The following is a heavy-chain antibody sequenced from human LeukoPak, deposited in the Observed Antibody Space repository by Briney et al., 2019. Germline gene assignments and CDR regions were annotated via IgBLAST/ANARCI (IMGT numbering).Heavy chain of an antibody. V-gene: IGHV1-46*01. CDR1: GYTFLNYY. J-gene: IGHJ6*02. Sequence: ASVKDSCKASGYTFLNYYMHWVRQAPGQGLEWMGIINPSGGSTTYAQKIQGRVTLTRDTSTSTVYMELSSLRSEDTAVYYCAREGYGSGRRLGMDVWGQGTTVTVSS. CDR3: AREGYGSGRRLGMDV. D-gene: IGHD3-10*01. CDR2: INPSGGST.